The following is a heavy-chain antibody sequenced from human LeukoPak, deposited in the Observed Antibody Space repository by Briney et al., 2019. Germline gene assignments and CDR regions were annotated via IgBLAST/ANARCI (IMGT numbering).Heavy chain of an antibody. CDR2: SYTTGST. CDR1: GYSISSGYY. Sequence: SETLSLTCAVSGYSISSGYYWGWIRQPPGKGLEWIGSSYTTGSTNYNPSLKSRVTMSLDTSKNQLSLNLSSVTAADTAVYYCARSGGSGFQLDSWGQGTLVTVSS. D-gene: IGHD1-26*01. V-gene: IGHV4-38-2*01. J-gene: IGHJ4*02. CDR3: ARSGGSGFQLDS.